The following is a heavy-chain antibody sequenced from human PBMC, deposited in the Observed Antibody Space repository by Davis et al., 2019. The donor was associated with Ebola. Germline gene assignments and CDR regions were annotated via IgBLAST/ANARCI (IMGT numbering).Heavy chain of an antibody. CDR3: ARKRYSANYAGNDFQI. V-gene: IGHV5-51*01. CDR1: GFTFTNYW. CDR2: IYPADSDS. D-gene: IGHD4/OR15-4a*01. J-gene: IGHJ3*02. Sequence: PGGSLRLSCQGVGFTFTNYWIGWVRQMSGKGLEWMGIIYPADSDSIYSPSFQGQVTISVDKSINTAYLQWSTLKASDTAIYYCARKRYSANYAGNDFQIWGQGTMVTVSP.